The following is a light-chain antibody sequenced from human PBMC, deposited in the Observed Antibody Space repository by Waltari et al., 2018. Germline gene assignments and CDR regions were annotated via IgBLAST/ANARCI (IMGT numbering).Light chain of an antibody. Sequence: QSALTQPASVSGSPGQSITISCTGTSSDVGGYNYTSWYQQHPGKAPKLMIYEVSNRPSGVSNRFPGSKSGNTASLTISGLQAEDEADYYCSSYTSSSSWVFGGGTKLTVL. CDR1: SSDVGGYNY. CDR3: SSYTSSSSWV. V-gene: IGLV2-14*01. J-gene: IGLJ3*02. CDR2: EVS.